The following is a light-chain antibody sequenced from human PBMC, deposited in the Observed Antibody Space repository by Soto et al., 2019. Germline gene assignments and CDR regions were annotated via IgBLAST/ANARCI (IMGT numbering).Light chain of an antibody. CDR3: QTWDSTTGV. CDR2: QDS. V-gene: IGLV3-1*01. Sequence: SYELTQPPSVSVSPGQTASITCSGDRLGDKYACWYQQKPGQSPVLVIYQDSQRPSGIPERFSGSNSGNTATLTISGAQAMDEADYYCQTWDSTTGVFGGGTMLTVL. J-gene: IGLJ2*01. CDR1: RLGDKY.